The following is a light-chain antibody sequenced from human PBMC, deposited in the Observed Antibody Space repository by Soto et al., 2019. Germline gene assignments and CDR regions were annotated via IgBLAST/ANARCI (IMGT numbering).Light chain of an antibody. V-gene: IGKV1-39*01. CDR2: AAS. CDR3: HQSYKTPPFT. CDR1: QSMSTF. Sequence: DIQMTQSPSSLSASVGDRVTITCRASQSMSTFLNWYQQKPGKAPNLLIYAASNLQSGVPSRFSGSGSGTDFTLTISNLQPEDFATYYCHQSYKTPPFTFGQGTKLEMK. J-gene: IGKJ2*01.